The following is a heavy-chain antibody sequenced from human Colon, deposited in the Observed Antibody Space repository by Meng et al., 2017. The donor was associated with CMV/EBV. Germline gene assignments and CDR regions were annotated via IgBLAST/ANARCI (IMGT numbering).Heavy chain of an antibody. Sequence: GSLRLSCIVSGDSITSSRYYWDWIRQSPGRGLEWIGTISYSGGTHYNPSLKSRVTISLDTSKNQFSLKLSSVTAADTAVYYCARVSKGRLDPWGQGTLVTVSS. V-gene: IGHV4-39*07. D-gene: IGHD3-16*02. CDR1: GDSITSSRYY. CDR3: ARVSKGRLDP. CDR2: ISYSGGT. J-gene: IGHJ5*02.